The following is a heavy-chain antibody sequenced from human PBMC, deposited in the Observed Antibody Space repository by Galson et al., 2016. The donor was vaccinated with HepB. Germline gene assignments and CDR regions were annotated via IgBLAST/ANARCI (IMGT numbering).Heavy chain of an antibody. J-gene: IGHJ6*03. V-gene: IGHV3-49*03. CDR3: SRENLLYYMDV. Sequence: SQRLSCAGSGFTFGDYAMNWFRQAPGKGLEWVSLIRRKDYGGTIEYAASVKGRFTISRDDSKSIAYLHMNSLKTEDTAVYYCSRENLLYYMDVWGKGTTVIVSS. CDR1: GFTFGDYA. CDR2: IRRKDYGGTI. D-gene: IGHD2-21*01.